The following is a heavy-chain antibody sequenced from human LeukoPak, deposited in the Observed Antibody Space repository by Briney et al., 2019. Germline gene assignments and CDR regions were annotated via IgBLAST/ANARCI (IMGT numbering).Heavy chain of an antibody. CDR1: GGSISSYY. D-gene: IGHD3-3*01. J-gene: IGHJ3*02. V-gene: IGHV4-4*07. CDR2: IYTSGST. Sequence: SETLSLTCTVSGGSISSYYRSWIRQPAGKGLEWIGRIYTSGSTNYNPSLKSRVTMSVDTSKNQFSLKLSSVTAADTAVYYCARDTARLLERDAFDIWGQGTMVTVSS. CDR3: ARDTARLLERDAFDI.